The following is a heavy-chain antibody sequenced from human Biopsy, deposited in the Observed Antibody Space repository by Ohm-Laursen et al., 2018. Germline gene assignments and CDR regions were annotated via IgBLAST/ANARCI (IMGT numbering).Heavy chain of an antibody. J-gene: IGHJ6*02. V-gene: IGHV3-9*01. D-gene: IGHD1-26*01. CDR1: GFTFDDYG. CDR2: IRRNSAII. CDR3: ARDRGGARYGMDV. Sequence: SLRLSCAASGFTFDDYGMHWVRQPPGKGLEWVSGIRRNSAIIDYADSVRGRFTISRDNARRFLFLQMNNLKSEDTAFYYCARDRGGARYGMDVWGRGTTVTISS.